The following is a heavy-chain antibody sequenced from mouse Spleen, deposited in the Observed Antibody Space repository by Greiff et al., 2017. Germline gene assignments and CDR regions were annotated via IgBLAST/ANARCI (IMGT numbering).Heavy chain of an antibody. CDR3: ARVAYYSNYDYFDY. CDR2: ISYDGSN. Sequence: DVQLQESGPGLVKPSQSLSLTCSVTGYSITSGYYWNWIRQFPGNKLEWMGYISYDGSNNYNPSLKNRISITRDTSKNQFFLKLNSVTTEDTATYYCARVAYYSNYDYFDYWGQGTTLTVSS. J-gene: IGHJ2*01. CDR1: GYSITSGYY. D-gene: IGHD2-5*01. V-gene: IGHV3-6*01.